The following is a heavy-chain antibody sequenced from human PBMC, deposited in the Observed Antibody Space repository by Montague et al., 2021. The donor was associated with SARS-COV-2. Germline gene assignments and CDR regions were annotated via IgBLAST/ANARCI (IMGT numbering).Heavy chain of an antibody. CDR3: ASSGITLTGLDAFDI. CDR2: TYYRSKWDS. J-gene: IGHJ3*02. V-gene: IGHV6-1*01. D-gene: IGHD3-9*01. CDR1: GDSVSSKSVA. Sequence: SGDSVSSKSVAWNWIRQSPSRGLEWLGRTYYRSKWDSDYAESVKRQLVITPDTSKNQVSLQLNSVIPEDTAVYFCASSGITLTGLDAFDIWGQGTMVTVSS.